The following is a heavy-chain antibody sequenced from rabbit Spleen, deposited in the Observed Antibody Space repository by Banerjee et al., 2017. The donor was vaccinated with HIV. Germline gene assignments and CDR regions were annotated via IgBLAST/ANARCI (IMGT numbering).Heavy chain of an antibody. D-gene: IGHD6-1*01. CDR2: IYPDYGST. J-gene: IGHJ4*01. CDR1: GFTLSSYY. V-gene: IGHV1S7*01. CDR3: ARALYVGFAGYGYAPHYFNL. Sequence: HLKESGGGLVQPGGSLKLSCTASGFTLSSYYMNWVRQAPGKGLEWIAYIYPDYGSTDYASWVNGRFTISLDNAQNMVFLQMTSLTAADTATYFCARALYVGFAGYGYAPHYFNLWGQGTLVTVS.